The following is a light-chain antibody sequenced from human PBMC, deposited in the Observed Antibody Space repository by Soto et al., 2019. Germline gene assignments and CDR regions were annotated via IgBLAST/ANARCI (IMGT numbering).Light chain of an antibody. J-gene: IGLJ2*01. CDR2: STN. CDR3: LLYYGGAQPVV. V-gene: IGLV7-43*01. Sequence: QTVVTQEPSLTVSPGGTATLTCASSTGAVTSGHYPNWFQQKPGQAPRALIYSTNKKHSWTPARVSGSLLGGKAALTLSGVQPEAEAEYYCLLYYGGAQPVVFGGGTKLTVL. CDR1: TGAVTSGHY.